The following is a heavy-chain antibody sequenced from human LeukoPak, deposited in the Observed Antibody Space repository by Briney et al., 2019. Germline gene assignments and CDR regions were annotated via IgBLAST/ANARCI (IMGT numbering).Heavy chain of an antibody. V-gene: IGHV4-30-4*01. CDR2: MYYSGST. D-gene: IGHD3-22*01. Sequence: KPSETLSLTCTVSGGSISSGDYYWSWISQPPGKGLEWIAYMYYSGSTYYNPSLKSRVTMSADTSKNQLSLKLSSVTAADTAVYYCARPYYYDSRIDPWGQGILVTVSS. J-gene: IGHJ5*02. CDR1: GGSISSGDYY. CDR3: ARPYYYDSRIDP.